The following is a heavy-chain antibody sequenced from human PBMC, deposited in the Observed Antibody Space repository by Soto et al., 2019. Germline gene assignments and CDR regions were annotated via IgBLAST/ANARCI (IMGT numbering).Heavy chain of an antibody. CDR3: ARASYSSSHNWFDP. Sequence: SETLSLTCTVSGGPISSYYWSWIRQPPGKGLEWIGYIYYSGSTNYNPSLKSRVTISVDTSKNQFSLKLSSVTAADTAVYYCARASYSSSHNWFDPWGQGTLVTVSS. CDR1: GGPISSYY. V-gene: IGHV4-59*01. CDR2: IYYSGST. D-gene: IGHD6-13*01. J-gene: IGHJ5*02.